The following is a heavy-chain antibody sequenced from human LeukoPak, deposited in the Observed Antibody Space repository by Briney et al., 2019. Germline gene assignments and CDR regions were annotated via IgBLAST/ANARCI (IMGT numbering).Heavy chain of an antibody. Sequence: GGSLRLSCAASGFTFSSYAMSWVRQAPGKGLEWVSAISGSGGSTYYADSAKGRFTISRDNSKNTLYLQMNSLRAEDTAMYYCAKRRGEVPTASLDYWGQGTLVTVSS. CDR2: ISGSGGST. CDR3: AKRRGEVPTASLDY. D-gene: IGHD2-2*01. J-gene: IGHJ4*02. CDR1: GFTFSSYA. V-gene: IGHV3-23*01.